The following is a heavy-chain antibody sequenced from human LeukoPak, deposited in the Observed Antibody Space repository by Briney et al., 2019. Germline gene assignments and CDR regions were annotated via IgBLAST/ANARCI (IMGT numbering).Heavy chain of an antibody. CDR1: GFTFSSYA. Sequence: PGGSLRLSCAASGFTFSSYAMSWVRQAPGKGLEWVANIKQDGSEKYYVDSVKGRFTISRDNAKNSLYLQMNSLRAEDTAVYYCARGPAVTIFGVVIIDPQPLCEYWGQGTLVTVSS. V-gene: IGHV3-7*01. CDR2: IKQDGSEK. D-gene: IGHD3-3*01. J-gene: IGHJ4*02. CDR3: ARGPAVTIFGVVIIDPQPLCEY.